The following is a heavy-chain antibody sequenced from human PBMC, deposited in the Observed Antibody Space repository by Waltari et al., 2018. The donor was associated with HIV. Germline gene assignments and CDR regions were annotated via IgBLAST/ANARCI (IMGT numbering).Heavy chain of an antibody. J-gene: IGHJ4*02. D-gene: IGHD3-3*01. CDR3: ARGRPYLEWTNIFFDY. CDR2: INHSGST. V-gene: IGHV4-34*01. CDR1: GGSFSGYY. Sequence: QVQLQQWGAGLLKPSETLSLTCAVYGGSFSGYYWSWIRPPPGKGLEWIGEINHSGSTNYNPSLKSRVTISVDTSKNQFSLKLSSVTAADTAVYYCARGRPYLEWTNIFFDYWGQGTLVTVSS.